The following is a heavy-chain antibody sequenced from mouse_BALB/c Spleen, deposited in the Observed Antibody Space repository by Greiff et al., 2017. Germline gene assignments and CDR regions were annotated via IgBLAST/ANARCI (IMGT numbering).Heavy chain of an antibody. CDR1: GYTFTSYW. CDR3: RRGDGNYGYAMDD. Sequence: LQQPGSELVRPGASVKLSCKASGYTFTSYWMHWVKQRPGQGLEWIGNIYPGSGSTNYDEKFKSKATLTVDTSSSTAYMQLSSLTSEDSAVYYCRRGDGNYGYAMDDWGQGTSVTVSS. V-gene: IGHV1S22*01. D-gene: IGHD2-1*01. CDR2: IYPGSGST. J-gene: IGHJ4*01.